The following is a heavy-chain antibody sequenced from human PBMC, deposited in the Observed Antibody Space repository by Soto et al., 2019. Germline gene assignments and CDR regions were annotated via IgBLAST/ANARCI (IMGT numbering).Heavy chain of an antibody. CDR2: ISWNGGSV. V-gene: IGHV3-9*01. Sequence: GGSLRLSCAVSGFTVDGYAMHWVRQSPGKGLEWVSGISWNGGSVAYADSVKGRFTISRDNANNSLYLQMNSLRAEDTALYYCAKDIVNFKQLVFDSWGQGTLVTVSS. D-gene: IGHD6-6*01. CDR1: GFTVDGYA. J-gene: IGHJ4*02. CDR3: AKDIVNFKQLVFDS.